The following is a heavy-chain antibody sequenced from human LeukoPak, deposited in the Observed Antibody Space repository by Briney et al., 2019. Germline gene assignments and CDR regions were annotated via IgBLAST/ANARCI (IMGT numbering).Heavy chain of an antibody. CDR2: IQPDGGTK. CDR3: AKDATLFGDQYFDY. CDR1: GLTFRSYW. J-gene: IGHJ4*02. V-gene: IGHV3-7*01. Sequence: GGSLRLSCAASGLTFRSYWMSWVRQTPGKGLEWVANIQPDGGTKNYVDSVKGRFTISRDNAANSLYLQMNSLRVDDTAVYYCAKDATLFGDQYFDYWGQGTLVIVSS. D-gene: IGHD3-10*01.